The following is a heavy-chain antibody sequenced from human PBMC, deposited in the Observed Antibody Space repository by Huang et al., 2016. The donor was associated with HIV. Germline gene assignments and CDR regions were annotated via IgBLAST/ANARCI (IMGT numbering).Heavy chain of an antibody. CDR1: GYTFTSYG. J-gene: IGHJ4*02. V-gene: IGHV1-18*01. CDR2: ITAYNGDT. D-gene: IGHD6-13*01. CDR3: AREGIAGDSD. Sequence: QVQLLQSGAEVKKPGASVKVSCKASGYTFTSYGMSWVRQAPGQGLEWMVWITAYNGDTNYAQKFQGRLTMTTDTSTSTAYMELRSLRSDDTAMYYCAREGIAGDSDWGQRTLVTVSS.